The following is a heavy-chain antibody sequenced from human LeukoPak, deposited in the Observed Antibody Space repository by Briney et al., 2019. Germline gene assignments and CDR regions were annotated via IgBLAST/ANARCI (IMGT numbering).Heavy chain of an antibody. J-gene: IGHJ4*02. CDR3: ARGRHFDWLPRGYFDY. V-gene: IGHV4-31*03. Sequence: PSQTLSLTCTVSGGSISSGGYYWSWIRQHPGKGLEWIGYIYYSGSTYYNPSLKSRVTISVDTSKNQFSLKLSSVTAADTAVYYCARGRHFDWLPRGYFDYWGQGTLVTVSS. CDR2: IYYSGST. CDR1: GGSISSGGYY. D-gene: IGHD3-9*01.